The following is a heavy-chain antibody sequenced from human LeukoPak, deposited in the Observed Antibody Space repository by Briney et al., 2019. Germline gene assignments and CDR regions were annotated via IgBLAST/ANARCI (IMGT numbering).Heavy chain of an antibody. CDR2: IKQDGSEK. D-gene: IGHD2-21*02. J-gene: IGHJ4*02. CDR1: GFTFSSCW. V-gene: IGHV3-7*01. CDR3: ARASHCGGDCYDLDY. Sequence: GGSLRLSCAASGFTFSSCWMSWVRQAPGKGLEWVANIKQDGSEKYYVDSVKGRFTISRDNAKNSLYLQMNSLRAEGTAVYYCARASHCGGDCYDLDYWGQGTLVTVSS.